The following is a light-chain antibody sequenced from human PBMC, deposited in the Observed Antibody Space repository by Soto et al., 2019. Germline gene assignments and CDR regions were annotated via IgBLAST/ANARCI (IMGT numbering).Light chain of an antibody. Sequence: AIQLTQSPSSLSASVGDRVTITCRASQSVSSYLAWYQQKPGQAPKLLIYDASSMESGVPARFSGSGSGTDFTLTISSLEPEDFASYYCQQCNSYPRTFGEGTKVEIK. CDR3: QQCNSYPRT. CDR1: QSVSSY. V-gene: IGKV1-13*02. J-gene: IGKJ4*01. CDR2: DAS.